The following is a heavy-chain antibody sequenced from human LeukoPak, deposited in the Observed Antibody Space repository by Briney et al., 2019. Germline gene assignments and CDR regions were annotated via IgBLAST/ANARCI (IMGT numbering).Heavy chain of an antibody. CDR3: ARDQGAWGYGYNFDY. CDR1: GFTFSSYG. Sequence: GGSLRLSCAASGFTFSSYGMHWVRQAPGKGLEWVAVISYDGSDKFYADSVKGRFTISRDNSKNTLHLQMISLRAEDTAVYYCARDQGAWGYGYNFDYWGQGTLVTVSS. CDR2: ISYDGSDK. J-gene: IGHJ4*02. V-gene: IGHV3-30*03. D-gene: IGHD3-16*01.